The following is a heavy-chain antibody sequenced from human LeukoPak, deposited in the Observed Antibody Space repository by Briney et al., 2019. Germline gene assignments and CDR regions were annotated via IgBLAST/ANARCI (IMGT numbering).Heavy chain of an antibody. CDR2: IYYSGST. D-gene: IGHD3/OR15-3a*01. Sequence: SETLSLTCTVSGGSISSYYWSWIRQPPGKGLEWIGYIYYSGSTNYNPSLKSRVTISVDTPKNQFSLKLSSVTAADTAVYYCARLIRTGYYNYGMDVWGQGTTVTVSS. V-gene: IGHV4-59*08. J-gene: IGHJ6*02. CDR3: ARLIRTGYYNYGMDV. CDR1: GGSISSYY.